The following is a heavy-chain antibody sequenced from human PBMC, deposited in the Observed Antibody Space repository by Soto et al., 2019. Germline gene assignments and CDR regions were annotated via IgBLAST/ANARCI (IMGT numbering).Heavy chain of an antibody. CDR2: MNPNSGNT. D-gene: IGHD2-2*01. CDR1: GYTFTSYD. CDR3: ARGGDVVVPAAMQAFDI. V-gene: IGHV1-8*01. J-gene: IGHJ3*02. Sequence: ASVKVSCKASGYTFTSYDINWVRQATGQGLEWMGWMNPNSGNTGYAQKFQGRVTMTRNTSISTAYMELSSLRSEDTAVYYCARGGDVVVPAAMQAFDISGQGTMVTVSS.